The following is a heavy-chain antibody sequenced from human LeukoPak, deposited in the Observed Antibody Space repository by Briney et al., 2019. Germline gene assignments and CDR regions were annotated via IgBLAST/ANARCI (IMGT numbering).Heavy chain of an antibody. D-gene: IGHD2/OR15-2a*01. CDR2: ISYDGNYK. CDR3: ARDFFHYGMDV. J-gene: IGHJ6*04. CDR1: GFTFSSYV. Sequence: GSLRLSCAASGFTFSSYVVVWVHQAPGKGLEWVAGISYDGNYKYYVDSVKGRFTIPRDNSKSTLYLQMNSLRAEDTAVYYCARDFFHYGMDVWGKGTTVTVSS. V-gene: IGHV3-30*03.